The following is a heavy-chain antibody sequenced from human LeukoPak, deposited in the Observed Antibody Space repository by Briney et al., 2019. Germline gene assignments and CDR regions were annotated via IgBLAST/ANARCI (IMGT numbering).Heavy chain of an antibody. Sequence: SETLSLTCTVSGGSISSYYWSWIRQPPGKGLEWIGYIYYSGSTNYNPSLKSRVTISVDTSKNQFSLKLSSVTAADTAVYYCARWKQLWLNNWFDPWGQGTLVTVSS. V-gene: IGHV4-59*08. D-gene: IGHD5-18*01. J-gene: IGHJ5*02. CDR2: IYYSGST. CDR3: ARWKQLWLNNWFDP. CDR1: GGSISSYY.